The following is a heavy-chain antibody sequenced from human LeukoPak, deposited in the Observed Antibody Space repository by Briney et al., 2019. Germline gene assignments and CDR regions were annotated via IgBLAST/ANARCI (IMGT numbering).Heavy chain of an antibody. V-gene: IGHV1-3*01. D-gene: IGHD3-10*01. J-gene: IGHJ5*02. CDR3: AREARLYGSGSHYMDP. CDR1: GYTFGSYA. Sequence: GASVKVSCKASGYTFGSYAIHWVRQAPGQRFEWIGWINAGKDNTKYAQKFQGRVTMTTDTSATTAYMELSRLRSEDTAIYYCAREARLYGSGSHYMDPWGQGTLVAVSS. CDR2: INAGKDNT.